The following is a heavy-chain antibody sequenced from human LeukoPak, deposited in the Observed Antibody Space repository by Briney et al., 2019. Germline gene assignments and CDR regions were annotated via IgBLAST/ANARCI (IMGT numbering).Heavy chain of an antibody. CDR2: ISGSGDGT. CDR3: AKGSRILPVAYCDY. D-gene: IGHD2-2*01. CDR1: GFTFSSYA. V-gene: IGHV3-23*01. J-gene: IGHJ4*02. Sequence: GGSLRLSCEASGFTFSSYAMSWVRQAPGKGLEWVSAISGSGDGTYYADSVKGRFTVSRDNSKNTVYLQINSLRAEDTAVYYCAKGSRILPVAYCDYWGQGTLVIVSS.